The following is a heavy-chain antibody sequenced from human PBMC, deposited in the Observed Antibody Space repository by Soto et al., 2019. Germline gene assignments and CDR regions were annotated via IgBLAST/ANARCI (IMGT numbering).Heavy chain of an antibody. CDR2: ISGSGSAT. V-gene: IGHV3-23*01. D-gene: IGHD3-10*01. J-gene: IGHJ6*02. CDR1: GFTFSSCA. Sequence: PGGSLRLSCAASGFTFSSCAMNWVRQAPGKGLEWVSAISGSGSATYYADSLRGRFTISRDNSKNTLYLQVNSLRAEDTAVYYCAKTLVRRGYYYYYYGLDGRGQGTTVTVSS. CDR3: AKTLVRRGYYYYYYGLDG.